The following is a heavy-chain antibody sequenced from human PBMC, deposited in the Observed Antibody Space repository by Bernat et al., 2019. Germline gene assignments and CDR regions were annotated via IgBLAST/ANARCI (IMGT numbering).Heavy chain of an antibody. D-gene: IGHD6-19*01. CDR1: GFSLSTSGMC. Sequence: QVTLRESGPALVKPTQTLTLTCTFSGFSLSTSGMCVSWIRQPPGKALEWLARIDWDDDKYYSTSLKTRLTISKDTSKNQVVLTMTNMDPVDTATYYCARHIAVAGWFDPWGQGTLDTVSS. V-gene: IGHV2-70*15. CDR2: IDWDDDK. CDR3: ARHIAVAGWFDP. J-gene: IGHJ5*02.